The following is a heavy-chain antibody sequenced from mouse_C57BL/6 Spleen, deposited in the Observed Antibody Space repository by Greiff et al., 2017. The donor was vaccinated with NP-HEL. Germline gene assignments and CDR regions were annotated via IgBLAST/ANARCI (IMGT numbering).Heavy chain of an antibody. D-gene: IGHD2-4*01. CDR2: ISYDGSN. J-gene: IGHJ4*01. CDR1: GYSITSGYY. Sequence: VQLQQSGPGLVKPSQSLSLTCSVTGYSITSGYYWNWIRQFPGNKLEWMGYISYDGSNNYNPSLKNRISITRDTSKNQFFLKLNSVTTEDTATYYCARAYDYSNAMDYWGQGTSVTVSS. V-gene: IGHV3-6*01. CDR3: ARAYDYSNAMDY.